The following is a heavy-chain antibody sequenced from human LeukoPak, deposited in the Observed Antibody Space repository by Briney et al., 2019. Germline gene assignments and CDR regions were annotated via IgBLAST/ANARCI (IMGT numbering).Heavy chain of an antibody. D-gene: IGHD4-17*01. CDR3: ARWDGDDRRLDY. CDR1: RGTFSSYA. V-gene: IGHV1-69*04. Sequence: GASVKDSCKASRGTFSSYAIRWVRQAPGQGLEWMGRLIPIFGIANYAQKFQGRVTITADKSTSTAYMELSSLRSEDTAVYYCARWDGDDRRLDYRGQGNLVTVSS. J-gene: IGHJ4*02. CDR2: LIPIFGIA.